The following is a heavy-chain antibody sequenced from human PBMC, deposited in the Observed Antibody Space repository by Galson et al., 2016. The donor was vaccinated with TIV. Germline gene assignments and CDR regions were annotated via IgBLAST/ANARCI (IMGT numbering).Heavy chain of an antibody. D-gene: IGHD3-10*02. CDR1: GFSLSASGVG. CDR2: IYWDDDT. J-gene: IGHJ6*02. V-gene: IGHV2-5*02. CDR3: VHLPNMFYYGMDV. Sequence: PALVKPTQTVTLTCSLSGFSLSASGVGVAWIRQPPGKALEWLALIYWDDDTRYNPSLKNRLTITKDTSKNQVVLRMTNMDPMDTATYYCVHLPNMFYYGMDVWGQGTTVTVSS.